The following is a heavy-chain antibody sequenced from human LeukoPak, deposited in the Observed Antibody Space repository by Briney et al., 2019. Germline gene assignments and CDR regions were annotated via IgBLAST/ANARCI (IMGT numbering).Heavy chain of an antibody. J-gene: IGHJ6*03. Sequence: ASVKVSCKASGYTFTGYYMHWVRQAPGQGLEWMGWINPNSGGTNYAQKFQGRVTMTRDTSISTAYMELSRLRSDDTAVYYCASRRKRQVVTSDYYYMDVWDKGTTVTVSS. CDR2: INPNSGGT. V-gene: IGHV1-2*02. CDR3: ASRRKRQVVTSDYYYMDV. CDR1: GYTFTGYY. D-gene: IGHD2-21*02.